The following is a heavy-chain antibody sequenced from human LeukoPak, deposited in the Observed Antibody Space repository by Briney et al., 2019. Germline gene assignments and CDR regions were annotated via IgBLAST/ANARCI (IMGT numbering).Heavy chain of an antibody. Sequence: GGSLRLSCSASGFTFSRYSMHWVRQAPGKGLEYVSAISTSGDSTNYADSVKGRFTISRDNSKNTLYLQMSSLRAEDTAVYYCVKNMCTSVWDHPDYWGPGTLVTVSS. D-gene: IGHD6-19*01. CDR3: VKNMCTSVWDHPDY. CDR1: GFTFSRYS. V-gene: IGHV3-64D*09. J-gene: IGHJ4*02. CDR2: ISTSGDST.